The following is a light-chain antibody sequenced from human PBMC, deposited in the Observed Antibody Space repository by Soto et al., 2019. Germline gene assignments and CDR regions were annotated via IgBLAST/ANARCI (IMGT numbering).Light chain of an antibody. CDR2: DVS. CDR3: SSYTGSSTLSV. V-gene: IGLV2-14*01. Sequence: QSALTQPASVSGSPGQSITISCTGTSSDVGSYNYVSWYQQHPGKAPKLMIYDVSNRPSGVSNRFSGSKSGNTASLTISGLRAEDEADYYCSSYTGSSTLSVFGTGTKLTVL. CDR1: SSDVGSYNY. J-gene: IGLJ1*01.